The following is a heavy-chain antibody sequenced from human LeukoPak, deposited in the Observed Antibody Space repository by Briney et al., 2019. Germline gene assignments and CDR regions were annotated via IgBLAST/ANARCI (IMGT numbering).Heavy chain of an antibody. J-gene: IGHJ5*02. CDR1: GYTFNTYG. Sequence: ASVKVSCKASGYTFNTYGITWVRQAPGQGLEWMGWISGYNGKTKYAQKLQDRVTMTTDTSTTTAYMELRSPTSDDTAVYYCARAGAVVDNWFDPWGQGTLVTASS. V-gene: IGHV1-18*01. CDR2: ISGYNGKT. D-gene: IGHD2-15*01. CDR3: ARAGAVVDNWFDP.